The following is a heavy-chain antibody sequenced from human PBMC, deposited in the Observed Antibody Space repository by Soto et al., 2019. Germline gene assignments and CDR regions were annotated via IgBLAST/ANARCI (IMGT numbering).Heavy chain of an antibody. CDR1: GFTFSDYY. Sequence: QVQLVESGGGLVKPGGSLRLSCAASGFTFSDYYMSWIRQAPGKGLEWVSYISSSGSTIYYADSVKGRFTISRDNAKNSPYLQMNSLRAEDTAVYYCAREVRPQRGFGAWFGELLDYWGQGTLVTVSS. D-gene: IGHD3-10*01. J-gene: IGHJ4*02. CDR3: AREVRPQRGFGAWFGELLDY. CDR2: ISSSGSTI. V-gene: IGHV3-11*01.